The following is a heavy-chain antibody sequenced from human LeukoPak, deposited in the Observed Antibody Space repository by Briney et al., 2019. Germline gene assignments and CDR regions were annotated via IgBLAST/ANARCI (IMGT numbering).Heavy chain of an antibody. CDR2: INWNGGST. D-gene: IGHD2-21*02. V-gene: IGHV3-20*04. J-gene: IGHJ4*02. Sequence: PGGSLRLSCAVSGLTFDDYGVSWVRQAPGKGLEWVSGINWNGGSTGYADSVKGRFTIYRDNAKKSVYLKMNSLRGEDTALYYCARDYCGGDCYPFDYWGQGTLVTVSS. CDR3: ARDYCGGDCYPFDY. CDR1: GLTFDDYG.